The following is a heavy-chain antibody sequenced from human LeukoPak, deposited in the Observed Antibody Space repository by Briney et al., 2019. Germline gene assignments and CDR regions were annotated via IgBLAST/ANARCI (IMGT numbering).Heavy chain of an antibody. J-gene: IGHJ4*02. CDR2: ISRSGTTI. CDR3: ARDPPPYSSGWHGSV. V-gene: IGHV3-48*03. D-gene: IGHD6-19*01. Sequence: GGSLRLSCAASGFTFRSYEMNWVRQAPGKGLEWVSYISRSGTTIYYVDSVKGRFTISRDNAKNSLYLQMNSLRAEDTAVYYCARDPPPYSSGWHGSVWGQGTLVTVSS. CDR1: GFTFRSYE.